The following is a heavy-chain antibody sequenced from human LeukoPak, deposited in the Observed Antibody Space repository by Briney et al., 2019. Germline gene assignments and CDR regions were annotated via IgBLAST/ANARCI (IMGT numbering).Heavy chain of an antibody. J-gene: IGHJ4*02. V-gene: IGHV1-24*01. CDR2: FDPEDGET. CDR1: GYTLTELS. CDR3: ATGTIWFGELLDY. D-gene: IGHD3-10*01. Sequence: ASVKVSCKVSGYTLTELSMHWVRQAPGKGLEWMGGFDPEDGETIYAQKFQGRVTMTEDTSTDTAYMELSSLRSEDMAVYYCATGTIWFGELLDYWGQGTLVTVSS.